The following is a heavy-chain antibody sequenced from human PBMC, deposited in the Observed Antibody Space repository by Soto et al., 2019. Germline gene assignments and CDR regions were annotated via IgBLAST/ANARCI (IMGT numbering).Heavy chain of an antibody. CDR3: AKVGFIVVVVAAHNWFDP. D-gene: IGHD2-15*01. V-gene: IGHV3-23*01. Sequence: EVQLLASGGGLVQPGGSLRLSCAASGFTFSSYAMSWVRQAPGKGLEWVSAISGSGGSTYYADSVKGRFTISRDNSKNTLYLQMNSLRAEDTAVYYCAKVGFIVVVVAAHNWFDPWGQGTLVTVSS. CDR1: GFTFSSYA. CDR2: ISGSGGST. J-gene: IGHJ5*02.